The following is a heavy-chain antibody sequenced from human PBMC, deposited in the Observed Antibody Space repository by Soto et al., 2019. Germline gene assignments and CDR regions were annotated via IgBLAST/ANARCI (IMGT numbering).Heavy chain of an antibody. CDR1: GFSLSNARMG. D-gene: IGHD6-13*01. J-gene: IGHJ4*02. CDR2: IFSNDEK. CDR3: ARIHFWSGFIGGRYSSSWQMYYFDY. Sequence: QVTLKESGPVLVKPTETLTLTCTVSGFSLSNARMGVSWIRQPPGKALEWLAHIFSNDEKSYSTSLKSRLTISQDTSKSQVVLTMTNMDPVETATYYCARIHFWSGFIGGRYSSSWQMYYFDYWGQGTLVTVSS. V-gene: IGHV2-26*01.